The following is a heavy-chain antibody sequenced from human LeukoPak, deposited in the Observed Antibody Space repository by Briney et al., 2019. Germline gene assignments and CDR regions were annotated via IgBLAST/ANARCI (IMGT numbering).Heavy chain of an antibody. CDR3: ARGIGYCTNGVCYTFDY. D-gene: IGHD2-8*01. CDR1: GGSFSGYY. J-gene: IGHJ4*02. Sequence: SETLSLTCAVYGGSFSGYYWSWIRQPPGKGLEWIGKINHSGSTNYNPSLKSRVTISVDTSKNQFSLKLSSVTAADTAVYYCARGIGYCTNGVCYTFDYWGQGTLVTVSS. V-gene: IGHV4-34*01. CDR2: INHSGST.